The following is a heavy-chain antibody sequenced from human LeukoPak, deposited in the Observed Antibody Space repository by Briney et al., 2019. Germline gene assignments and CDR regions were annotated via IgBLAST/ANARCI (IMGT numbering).Heavy chain of an antibody. D-gene: IGHD3-3*01. Sequence: GSSVKVSCKASGGTFSSYAISWVRQAPGQGFEWMGGIIPIFGTANYAQKFQGRVTITTDESTSTAYMELSSLRSEDTAVYYCARGSGLRFLEWLFPNDPWGQGTLGTVSS. CDR3: ARGSGLRFLEWLFPNDP. J-gene: IGHJ5*02. CDR2: IIPIFGTA. V-gene: IGHV1-69*05. CDR1: GGTFSSYA.